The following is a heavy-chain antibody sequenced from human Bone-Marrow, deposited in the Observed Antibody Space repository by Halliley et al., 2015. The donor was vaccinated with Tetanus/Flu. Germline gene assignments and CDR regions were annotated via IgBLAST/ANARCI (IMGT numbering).Heavy chain of an antibody. CDR3: ARDIRGYGAPGTQVVYGMGV. CDR2: IYYSGST. J-gene: IGHJ6*02. Sequence: TLSLTCTVSGGSITSAGYYWSWIRQHPGKGLEWIGYIYYSGSTYYNPSLQSRITISQDKSKNQFSLNLSSVTATDTAVYYCARDIRGYGAPGTQVVYGMGVWGHGTRVTVSS. CDR1: GGSITSAGYY. V-gene: IGHV4-31*03. D-gene: IGHD5-12*01.